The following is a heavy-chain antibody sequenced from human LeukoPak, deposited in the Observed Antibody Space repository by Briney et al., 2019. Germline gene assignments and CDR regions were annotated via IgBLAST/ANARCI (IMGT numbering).Heavy chain of an antibody. V-gene: IGHV3-30-3*01. CDR2: ISYDGYDK. D-gene: IGHD2-21*01. CDR1: GFTVSSNY. J-gene: IGHJ4*02. Sequence: GGSLRLSCAASGFTVSSNYMSWVRQAPGKGLEWVTLISYDGYDKSYADSVRGRFTISRDNSRNTLYLQMDSLRSEDTAVYYCARDFFPIVDSTWYEIGYWGQGTLVTVSS. CDR3: ARDFFPIVDSTWYEIGY.